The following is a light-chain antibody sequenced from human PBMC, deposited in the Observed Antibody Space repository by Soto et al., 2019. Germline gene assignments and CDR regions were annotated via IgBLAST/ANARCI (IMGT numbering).Light chain of an antibody. Sequence: QSALTQPASVSGSPGQSITISCTGTSSDIGGYYYVSWYQHHPGKAPKLIIYQVTNRPSGVSHRFSGSKSGNTASLTISGLQAEDEADYYCTSYSSSGTFYVFGTGTKVTAL. CDR3: TSYSSSGTFYV. CDR2: QVT. J-gene: IGLJ1*01. CDR1: SSDIGGYYY. V-gene: IGLV2-14*01.